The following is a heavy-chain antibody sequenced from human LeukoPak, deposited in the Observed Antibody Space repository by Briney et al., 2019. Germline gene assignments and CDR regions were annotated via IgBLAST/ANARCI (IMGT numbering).Heavy chain of an antibody. CDR3: AKDLSFGELPARLLY. CDR2: IRYDGSNK. CDR1: GFTFSSYG. Sequence: GGSLRLSCAASGFTFSSYGMHWVRQAPGKGLEWVAFIRYDGSNKYYADSVKGRFTISRDNSKNTLYLQMNSLRAEDTAVYYCAKDLSFGELPARLLYWGQGTLVTVSS. V-gene: IGHV3-30*02. J-gene: IGHJ4*02. D-gene: IGHD3-10*01.